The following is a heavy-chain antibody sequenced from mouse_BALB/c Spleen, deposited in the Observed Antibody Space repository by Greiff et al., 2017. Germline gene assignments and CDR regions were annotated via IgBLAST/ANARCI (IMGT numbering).Heavy chain of an antibody. V-gene: IGHV14-3*02. CDR2: IDPANGNT. CDR1: GFNIKDTY. CDR3: ARDDGYYEGAMDY. J-gene: IGHJ4*01. D-gene: IGHD2-3*01. Sequence: AQLQQSGAELVKPGASVKLSCTASGFNIKDTYMHWVKQRPEQGLEWIGRIDPANGNTKYDPKFQGKATITADTSSNTAYLQLSSLTSEDTAVYYCARDDGYYEGAMDYWGQGTSVTVSS.